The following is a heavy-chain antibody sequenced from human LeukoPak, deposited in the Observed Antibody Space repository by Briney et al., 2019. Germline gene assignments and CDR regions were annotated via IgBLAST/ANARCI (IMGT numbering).Heavy chain of an antibody. CDR1: GGSISSSNW. CDR2: IYHSGST. CDR3: ARQRVGANRLFDY. D-gene: IGHD1-26*01. V-gene: IGHV4-4*02. J-gene: IGHJ4*02. Sequence: SETLSLTCAVSGGSISSSNWWSWVRQPPGKGLEWIGEIYHSGSTNYNPSLKSRVTISVDKSKNQFSLKLSSVTAADTAVYYCARQRVGANRLFDYWGQGTLVTVSS.